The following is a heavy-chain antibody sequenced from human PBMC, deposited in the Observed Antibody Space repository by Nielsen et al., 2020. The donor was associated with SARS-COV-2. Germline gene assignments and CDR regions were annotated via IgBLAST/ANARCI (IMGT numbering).Heavy chain of an antibody. V-gene: IGHV1-8*01. D-gene: IGHD3-3*01. CDR1: GYTFTSYD. CDR2: MNPNSGNT. Sequence: ASVKVSCKASGYTFTSYDINWVRQATGQGLEWMGWMNPNSGNTGYAQKLQGRVTMTTDTSTSTAYMELRSLRSDDTAVYYCARDRSRITIFGVVLGYWGQGTLVTVSS. CDR3: ARDRSRITIFGVVLGY. J-gene: IGHJ4*02.